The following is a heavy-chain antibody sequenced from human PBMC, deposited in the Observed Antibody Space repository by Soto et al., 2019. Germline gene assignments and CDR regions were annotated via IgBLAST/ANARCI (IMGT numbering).Heavy chain of an antibody. Sequence: QVQLQESGPGLVKPSQTLSLTCTVSGGSISSGGYYWSGIRQHPGKGLEWIGYIYHSGSTYYNPSLKSRVTISVDTSKKQFSLKLSSVTAADTAVYYCARGSVPGWFDPWGQGTLVTVSS. D-gene: IGHD3-10*01. CDR3: ARGSVPGWFDP. J-gene: IGHJ5*02. CDR2: IYHSGST. V-gene: IGHV4-31*03. CDR1: GGSISSGGYY.